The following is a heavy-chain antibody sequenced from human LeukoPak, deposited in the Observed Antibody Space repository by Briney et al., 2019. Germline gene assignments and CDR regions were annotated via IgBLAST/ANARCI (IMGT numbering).Heavy chain of an antibody. V-gene: IGHV3-NL1*01. CDR3: AKGVGGYTIGYYFDY. Sequence: PGGSLRLSCAASGFTFSAFAMHWARQAPGKGLERVSGITGSGGKTYYADSVKGRFTISRDNSKNTLYLQMNSLRAEDTAVYSCAKGVGGYTIGYYFDYWGQGTLVTVSS. CDR1: GFTFSAFA. CDR2: ITGSGGKT. D-gene: IGHD5-18*01. J-gene: IGHJ4*02.